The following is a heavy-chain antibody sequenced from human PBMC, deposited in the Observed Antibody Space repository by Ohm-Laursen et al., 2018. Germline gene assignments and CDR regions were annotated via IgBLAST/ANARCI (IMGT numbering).Heavy chain of an antibody. J-gene: IGHJ5*02. CDR1: GGSISSYY. CDR2: IYYSGST. D-gene: IGHD2-21*02. Sequence: TLSLTCTVSGGSISSYYWSWIRQPPGKGLEWIGYIYYSGSTNYNPSLKSRVTISVDTSKNQFSLKLSSVTAADTAVYHCARHHRTAPRFDPWGQGTLVTVSS. CDR3: ARHHRTAPRFDP. V-gene: IGHV4-59*08.